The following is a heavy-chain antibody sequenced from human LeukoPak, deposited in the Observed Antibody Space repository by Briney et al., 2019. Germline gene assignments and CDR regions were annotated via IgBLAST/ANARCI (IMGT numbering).Heavy chain of an antibody. V-gene: IGHV4-59*01. Sequence: SETLSLTCTVSGGSISSYYWSWIRQPPGKGLEWIGYIYYSGSTNYNPSLKSRVTISVDTSKNQFSLKLSSVTAADTAVYYCARDLRGPFFNWLDPWGQGTLVTVSS. CDR2: IYYSGST. CDR3: ARDLRGPFFNWLDP. CDR1: GGSISSYY. J-gene: IGHJ5*02. D-gene: IGHD2/OR15-2a*01.